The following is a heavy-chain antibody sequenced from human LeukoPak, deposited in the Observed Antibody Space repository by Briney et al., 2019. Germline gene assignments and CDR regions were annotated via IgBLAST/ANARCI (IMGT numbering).Heavy chain of an antibody. D-gene: IGHD2-2*01. Sequence: KTSETLSLTCTVSGGSISSYYWSWIRQPPGKGLEWIGYIYYSGSTNYNPSLKSRVTISVDTSKNQFSLKLSSVTAADTAVYYCARGGEDIVVVPAAIYANYYMDVWGKGTTVTVSS. V-gene: IGHV4-59*01. CDR2: IYYSGST. CDR3: ARGGEDIVVVPAAIYANYYMDV. CDR1: GGSISSYY. J-gene: IGHJ6*03.